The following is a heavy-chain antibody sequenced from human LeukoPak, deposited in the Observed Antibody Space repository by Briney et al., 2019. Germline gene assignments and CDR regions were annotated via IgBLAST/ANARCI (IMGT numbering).Heavy chain of an antibody. CDR3: ARHFPHMEPSGGNQGGFDT. J-gene: IGHJ4*02. CDR2: IYYNGRT. D-gene: IGHD1-14*01. Sequence: SETLSLTCTVSDDFIRSNNYYWGWVRQPPGKGLEWIGSIYYNGRTYHNPSLKSRVTISVDTSRNQFSLELSSVSAEDTAMYYCARHFPHMEPSGGNQGGFDTRGQGTLVTFSS. V-gene: IGHV4-39*01. CDR1: DDFIRSNNYY.